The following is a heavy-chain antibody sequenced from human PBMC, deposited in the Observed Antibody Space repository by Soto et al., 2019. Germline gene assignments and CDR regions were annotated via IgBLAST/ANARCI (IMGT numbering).Heavy chain of an antibody. V-gene: IGHV4-4*07. CDR3: ARINGGSPDF. D-gene: IGHD2-15*01. Sequence: SETLFLTCTVSGGPINAHFWSWIRQPAGKGLEWIGHIYISGTTTYNPSLKSRVTLSIDPPKSQLSLKLSSVTAADTAVHYCARINGGSPDFWGQGTRVTVS. J-gene: IGHJ4*02. CDR1: GGPINAHF. CDR2: IYISGTT.